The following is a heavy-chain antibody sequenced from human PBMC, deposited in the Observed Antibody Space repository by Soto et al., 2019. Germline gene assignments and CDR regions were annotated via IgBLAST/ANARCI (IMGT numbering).Heavy chain of an antibody. J-gene: IGHJ4*02. CDR2: IYYSGST. V-gene: IGHV4-30-4*01. D-gene: IGHD3-10*01. CDR3: ARDREGSGSYYD. Sequence: SETLSLTCTVSGDSINTDYYWSWIRQPPGKGLEWIGYIYYSGSTYYNPSLKSRVTISVDTSKNQFSLKLSSVTAADTAVYYCARDREGSGSYYDWGQGTLVTVSS. CDR1: GDSINTDYY.